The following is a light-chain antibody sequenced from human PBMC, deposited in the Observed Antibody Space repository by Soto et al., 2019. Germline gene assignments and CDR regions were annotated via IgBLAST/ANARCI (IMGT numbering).Light chain of an antibody. J-gene: IGKJ1*01. CDR3: QQRSNWPWT. V-gene: IGKV3-11*01. Sequence: EILLTQSPDTLSSSPGERATLSCRASQSVTTYLAWYQQKPGQAPRLLINDVSNRATGIPARFSGSGSGTDFTLTISSLEPEDVAIYYCQQRSNWPWTFGQVTKVEIK. CDR1: QSVTTY. CDR2: DVS.